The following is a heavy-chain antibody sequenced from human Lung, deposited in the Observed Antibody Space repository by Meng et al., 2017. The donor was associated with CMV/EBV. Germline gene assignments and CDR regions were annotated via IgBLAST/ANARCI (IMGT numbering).Heavy chain of an antibody. J-gene: IGHJ4*02. CDR1: GFTFSSYA. CDR2: ISSSSTFK. D-gene: IGHD7-27*01. Sequence: GGSLRLXCAASGFTFSSYAMNWVRQAPGKGLEWVSSISSSSTFKHYADSMKGRFTISRDNTKNSLYLQMSGLRAEDTALYYCARDLLGTRDYFDSWGQGKXVXVSS. V-gene: IGHV3-21*01. CDR3: ARDLLGTRDYFDS.